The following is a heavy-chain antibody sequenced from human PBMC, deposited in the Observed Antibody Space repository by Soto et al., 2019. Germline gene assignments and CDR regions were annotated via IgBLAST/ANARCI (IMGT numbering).Heavy chain of an antibody. CDR2: IIPIFGTA. Sequence: ASVKVSCKASGGTFSSYAISWVRQAPGQGLEWMGGIIPIFGTANYAQKFQGRVTITADKSTSTAYMELSSLRSEDTAVYYCAVGRQQQLYYYYGMDVWGQGTTVTVSS. J-gene: IGHJ6*02. CDR1: GGTFSSYA. CDR3: AVGRQQQLYYYYGMDV. V-gene: IGHV1-69*06. D-gene: IGHD6-13*01.